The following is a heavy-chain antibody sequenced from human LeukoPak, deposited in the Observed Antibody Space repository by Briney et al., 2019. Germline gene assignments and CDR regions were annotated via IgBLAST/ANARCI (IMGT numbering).Heavy chain of an antibody. V-gene: IGHV1-3*01. Sequence: ASVKVSCKTSGYTFTSYAMHWVRQAPGQRPEWMGWINAGIGNTRYSERFQDRITITRDTSASTVHMELSSLRSEDTAVYYCARVGATPMIVVVNSVVDIWGQGTMVTVSS. CDR1: GYTFTSYA. J-gene: IGHJ3*02. CDR2: INAGIGNT. CDR3: ARVGATPMIVVVNSVVDI. D-gene: IGHD3-22*01.